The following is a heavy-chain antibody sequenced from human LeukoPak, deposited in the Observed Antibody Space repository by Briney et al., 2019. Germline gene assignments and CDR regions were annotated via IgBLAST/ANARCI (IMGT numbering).Heavy chain of an antibody. CDR3: ARIPYPYCSTTSCYVFDY. D-gene: IGHD2-2*01. Sequence: PGGSLRLSCAASGFTFSSYAMHWVRQAPGKGLEWVAVISYDGSNKYYADSVKGRFTISRDTSKNTLYLQMNSLRAEDTAVYYCARIPYPYCSTTSCYVFDYCGQGTLVTVSS. CDR1: GFTFSSYA. CDR2: ISYDGSNK. J-gene: IGHJ4*02. V-gene: IGHV3-30*04.